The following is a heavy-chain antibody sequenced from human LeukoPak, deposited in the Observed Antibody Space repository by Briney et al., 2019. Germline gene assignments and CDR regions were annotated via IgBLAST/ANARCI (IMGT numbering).Heavy chain of an antibody. D-gene: IGHD4-23*01. CDR2: IVVGSGNT. J-gene: IGHJ4*02. Sequence: SLKVSCKAPGFTFTSSAMQWVRHARGQRLEWIGWIVVGSGNTNYAQKFQERVTITRDMSTSTAYMELSSLRSEDTAVYYCAAQIGYGGNDYWGQGTLVTVSS. V-gene: IGHV1-58*02. CDR3: AAQIGYGGNDY. CDR1: GFTFTSSA.